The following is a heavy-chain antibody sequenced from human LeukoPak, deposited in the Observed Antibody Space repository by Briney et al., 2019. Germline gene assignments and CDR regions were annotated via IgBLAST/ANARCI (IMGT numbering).Heavy chain of an antibody. D-gene: IGHD3-10*01. Sequence: SETLSLTCTVSGGSISSYYWSWIRQPPGKGLEWLGYIYYSGSPNYNTSLKSRVTISENTSKKHFFLKLSSVTAADTAVYYCAREGEGYGSGSYYRAFDYWGQGTLVTVSS. J-gene: IGHJ4*02. CDR2: IYYSGSP. CDR1: GGSISSYY. CDR3: AREGEGYGSGSYYRAFDY. V-gene: IGHV4-59*01.